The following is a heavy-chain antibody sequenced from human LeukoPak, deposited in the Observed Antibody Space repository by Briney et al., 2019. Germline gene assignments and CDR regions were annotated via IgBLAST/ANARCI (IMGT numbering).Heavy chain of an antibody. CDR2: MNTNTGNP. J-gene: IGHJ4*02. D-gene: IGHD6-19*01. Sequence: ASVKVSCKASGYTFTSYAMNWVRQAPGQGLEWMGWMNTNTGNPTYAQGFTGRFVFSLDTSVSTAYLQISSLKAEDTAVYYCARASTPPRRHIAVAGTDYWGQGTLVTVSS. V-gene: IGHV7-4-1*02. CDR1: GYTFTSYA. CDR3: ARASTPPRRHIAVAGTDY.